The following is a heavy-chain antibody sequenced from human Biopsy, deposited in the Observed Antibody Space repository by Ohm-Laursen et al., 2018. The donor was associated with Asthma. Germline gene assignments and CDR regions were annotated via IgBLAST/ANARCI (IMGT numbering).Heavy chain of an antibody. V-gene: IGHV1-69*13. D-gene: IGHD2-2*01. CDR2: INSVFGTT. Sequence: SVKVSCKSLGGTFNTYVIGWVRQAPGQGLEWMGGINSVFGTTTYPQKFQDRVTITADDSTSTVYMELSSLGSEDTAMYYCARKAGSCISRTCYSLDFWGQGTLVTVSS. CDR1: GGTFNTYV. CDR3: ARKAGSCISRTCYSLDF. J-gene: IGHJ4*02.